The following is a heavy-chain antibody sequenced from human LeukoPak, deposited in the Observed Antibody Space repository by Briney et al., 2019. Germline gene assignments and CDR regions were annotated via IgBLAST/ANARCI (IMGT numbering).Heavy chain of an antibody. D-gene: IGHD2-21*02. CDR1: GYTFTSYA. V-gene: IGHV1-3*01. CDR3: ARGGGLGAYCGGDCRFGASGFDY. Sequence: ASVKVSCKASGYTFTSYAMHWVRQAPGQRLEWMGWINAGNGNTKYSQKFQGRVTITADESTSTAYMELSSLRSEDTAVYYCARGGGLGAYCGGDCRFGASGFDYWGQGTLVTVSS. J-gene: IGHJ4*02. CDR2: INAGNGNT.